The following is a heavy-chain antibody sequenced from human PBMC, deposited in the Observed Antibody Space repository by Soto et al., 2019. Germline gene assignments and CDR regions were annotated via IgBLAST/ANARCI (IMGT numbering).Heavy chain of an antibody. D-gene: IGHD1-26*01. J-gene: IGHJ3*02. V-gene: IGHV5-51*01. CDR2: IYPGDSDT. CDR1: GYXFISYW. Sequence: LGESLKXSCKGSGYXFISYWIGWVRQMPGKGLEWMGIIYPGDSDTRYSPSYQGQVTISADKSISTAYLQWSSLKASDTAMYYCASPIVGATSRAFDIWGQGTMVTVSS. CDR3: ASPIVGATSRAFDI.